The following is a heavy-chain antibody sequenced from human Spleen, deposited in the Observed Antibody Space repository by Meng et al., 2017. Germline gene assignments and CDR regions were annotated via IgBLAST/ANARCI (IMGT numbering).Heavy chain of an antibody. J-gene: IGHJ4*02. V-gene: IGHV3-23*01. D-gene: IGHD6-19*01. CDR2: ISGSGGST. Sequence: GESLKISCAASGFTFSSYAMSWVRQAPGKGLEWVSAISGSGGSTSYADSVKGRFTISRDNTKNSLYLQVNSLRAEDTAIYYCARDSQRGYSSGWYAYWGQGALVTVSS. CDR1: GFTFSSYA. CDR3: ARDSQRGYSSGWYAY.